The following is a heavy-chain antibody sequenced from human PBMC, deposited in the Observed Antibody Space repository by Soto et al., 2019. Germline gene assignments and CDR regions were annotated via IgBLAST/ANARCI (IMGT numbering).Heavy chain of an antibody. CDR2: IIPIFGTA. CDR3: ARIKPLGSGSYYPAPGYYYGMDV. CDR1: GGTFSSYA. D-gene: IGHD3-10*01. V-gene: IGHV1-69*01. J-gene: IGHJ6*02. Sequence: QVQLVQSGAEVKKPGSSVKVSCKASGGTFSSYAISWVRQAPGQGLEWMGGIIPIFGTANYAQKFQGRVTITADESTSTAYMELSSLRSEDTAVYYCARIKPLGSGSYYPAPGYYYGMDVWGQGTTVTVSS.